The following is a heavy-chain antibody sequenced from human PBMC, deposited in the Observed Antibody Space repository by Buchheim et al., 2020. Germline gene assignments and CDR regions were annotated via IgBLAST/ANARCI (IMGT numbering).Heavy chain of an antibody. CDR1: GGSISSYY. CDR2: IYYSGST. Sequence: QVQLQESGPGLVKPSETLSLTCTVSGGSISSYYWSWIRQPPGKGLEWIGYIYYSGSTNYNPSLKSRVTISVDTSNNQFSLKLSSVTAADTAVYYCAGGVVVAASYFDYWGQGTL. D-gene: IGHD2-15*01. CDR3: AGGVVVAASYFDY. J-gene: IGHJ4*02. V-gene: IGHV4-59*01.